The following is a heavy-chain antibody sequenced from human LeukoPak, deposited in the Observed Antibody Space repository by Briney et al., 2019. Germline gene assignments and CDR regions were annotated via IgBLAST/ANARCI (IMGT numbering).Heavy chain of an antibody. J-gene: IGHJ6*02. V-gene: IGHV3-30*03. CDR2: ISYDGSNK. CDR1: GFTFSSYG. CDR3: ARDLDDFWSGYVEGNYYYYGMDV. Sequence: SGGSLRLSCAASGFTFSSYGMHWVRQAPGKGLEWVAVISYDGSNKYYADSVKGRFTISRDNSKNTLYLQMNSLRAEDTAVYYCARDLDDFWSGYVEGNYYYYGMDVWGQGTTVTVSS. D-gene: IGHD3-3*01.